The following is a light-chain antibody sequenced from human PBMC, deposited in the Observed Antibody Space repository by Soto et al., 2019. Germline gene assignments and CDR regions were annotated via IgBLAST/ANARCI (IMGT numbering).Light chain of an antibody. V-gene: IGLV2-14*01. CDR3: SSYTTSLIYV. Sequence: QSALTQPASVSGSPGQSITISCTGTSSDVGAYDHVSCYQQHAGKAHNLLIYEVTHRPSGVSNRFSGSKSGNAASLTISVLQAEDEADYYCSSYTTSLIYVFGTGTKVTVL. CDR1: SSDVGAYDH. J-gene: IGLJ1*01. CDR2: EVT.